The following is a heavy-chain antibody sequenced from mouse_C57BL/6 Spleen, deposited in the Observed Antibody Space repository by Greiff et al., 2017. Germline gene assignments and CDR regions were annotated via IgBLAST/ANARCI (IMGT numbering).Heavy chain of an antibody. CDR1: GYTFTSYW. V-gene: IGHV1-5*01. CDR2: IYPGNSDT. CDR3: TREGIRDYDEGWYFDV. Sequence: EVQLQQSGTVLARPGASVKMSCKTSGYTFTSYWMHWVKQRPGQGLEWIGAIYPGNSDTSYNQKFKGKAKLTAVTSASTAYMELSSLTNEDSAVYYCTREGIRDYDEGWYFDVWGTGTTVTVSS. J-gene: IGHJ1*03. D-gene: IGHD2-4*01.